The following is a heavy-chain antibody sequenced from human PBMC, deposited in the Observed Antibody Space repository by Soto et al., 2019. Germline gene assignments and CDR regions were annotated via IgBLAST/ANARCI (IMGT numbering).Heavy chain of an antibody. J-gene: IGHJ4*02. CDR2: INAGNGNT. CDR1: GYTFTSYA. CDR3: ARGRPPLAGTDYFDY. V-gene: IGHV1-3*01. D-gene: IGHD6-19*01. Sequence: ASVKVSCKASGYTFTSYAMHWVRQAPGQRLEWMGWINAGNGNTKYSQKFQGRVTITRDTSASTAYMELSSLRSEDTAVYYCARGRPPLAGTDYFDYWGQGTLVTVSS.